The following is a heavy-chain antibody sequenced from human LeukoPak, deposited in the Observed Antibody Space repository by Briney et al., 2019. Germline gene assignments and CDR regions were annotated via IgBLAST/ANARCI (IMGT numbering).Heavy chain of an antibody. Sequence: PGGSLRLSCAASGFTFSSYSMNWVRQAPGKGLEWVSSISSSSSYIYYADSVKGRFTISRDNAKNSLYLQMNSLRAEDTAVYYCAKLGQRKRAPMTTVTTVIDYWGQGTLVTVSS. D-gene: IGHD4-17*01. J-gene: IGHJ4*02. V-gene: IGHV3-21*04. CDR3: AKLGQRKRAPMTTVTTVIDY. CDR1: GFTFSSYS. CDR2: ISSSSSYI.